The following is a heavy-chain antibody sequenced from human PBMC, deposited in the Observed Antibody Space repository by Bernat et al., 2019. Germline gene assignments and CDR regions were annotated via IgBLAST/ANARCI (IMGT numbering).Heavy chain of an antibody. CDR3: TRDPMTTVTGYYYYYYMDV. J-gene: IGHJ6*03. CDR2: IRSKAYGGTT. D-gene: IGHD4-17*01. Sequence: EVQLVESGGGLVQPGRSLRLSCTASGFTFGDYAMSWVRQAPGKGLEWVGFIRSKAYGGTTEYAASVKGRFTISRDDSKSIAYLQMNSLKTEDTAVYYYTRDPMTTVTGYYYYYYMDVWGKGTTVTVSS. V-gene: IGHV3-49*04. CDR1: GFTFGDYA.